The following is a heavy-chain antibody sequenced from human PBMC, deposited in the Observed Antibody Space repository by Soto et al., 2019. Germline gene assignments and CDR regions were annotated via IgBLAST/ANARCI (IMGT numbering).Heavy chain of an antibody. D-gene: IGHD4-17*01. CDR2: IYYSGST. CDR1: GGSISSSSYY. J-gene: IGHJ4*02. V-gene: IGHV4-39*01. Sequence: SETLSLTCTVSGGSISSSSYYWGWIRQPPGKGLEWIGSIYYSGSTYYNPSLKSRVTISVDTSKNQFSLKLSSVTAADTAVYYCARQEGDDYGDQRYYFDYWGQGTLVTVSS. CDR3: ARQEGDDYGDQRYYFDY.